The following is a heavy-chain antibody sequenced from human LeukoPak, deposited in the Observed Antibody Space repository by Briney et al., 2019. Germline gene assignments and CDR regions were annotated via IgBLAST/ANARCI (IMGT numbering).Heavy chain of an antibody. J-gene: IGHJ5*02. D-gene: IGHD3-22*01. CDR1: GGTFSSYA. CDR2: IIPIFGTA. V-gene: IGHV1-69*05. Sequence: SVKVSCKASGGTFSSYAISWVRQAPGQGLEWMGRIIPIFGTANYAQKFQGRVTITTDESTSTAYMELSSLRSEDTAVYYCARIQYYYDSSGYYFFWFDPWGQGTLVTVSS. CDR3: ARIQYYYDSSGYYFFWFDP.